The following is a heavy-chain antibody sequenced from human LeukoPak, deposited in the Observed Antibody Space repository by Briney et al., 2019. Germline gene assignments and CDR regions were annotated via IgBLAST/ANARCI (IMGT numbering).Heavy chain of an antibody. D-gene: IGHD6-13*01. J-gene: IGHJ4*02. Sequence: GGSLRLSCAASGFTFSSYWMSWVRQAPGKGLEWVANIKQDGSEIYYVDSVKGRFTISRDNAKNSLFLQMNSLRPEDAAVYYCARVAAAAGSLDYWGQGTLVTVSS. CDR1: GFTFSSYW. V-gene: IGHV3-7*01. CDR3: ARVAAAAGSLDY. CDR2: IKQDGSEI.